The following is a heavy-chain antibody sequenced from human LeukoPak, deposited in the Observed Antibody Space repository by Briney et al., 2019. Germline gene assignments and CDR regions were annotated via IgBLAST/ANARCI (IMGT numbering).Heavy chain of an antibody. D-gene: IGHD5-18*01. Sequence: SETLSLTCTVSGGSISSYYWSWIRQPPGKGLEWIGYIYYSGSTNYNPSLKSRVTISIDTSKNQFSLRLSSVTAADTAVYYCARENDRYGRIDYWGQGTQVTVSS. CDR1: GGSISSYY. CDR2: IYYSGST. CDR3: ARENDRYGRIDY. V-gene: IGHV4-59*01. J-gene: IGHJ4*02.